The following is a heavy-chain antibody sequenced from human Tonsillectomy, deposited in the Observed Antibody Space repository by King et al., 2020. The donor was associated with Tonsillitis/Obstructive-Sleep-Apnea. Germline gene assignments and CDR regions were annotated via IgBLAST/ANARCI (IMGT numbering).Heavy chain of an antibody. V-gene: IGHV3-48*03. Sequence: VQLVESGGGLVQPGGSLRLSCAASGFTFSSYEMNWVRQAPGKGLEWVSYISSSGSTIYYADSVKGRFTISRDNAKNSLYLQMNSLRAEDTAVYYCASVRGPDYGDYHDAFDVWGQGTMVTVSS. D-gene: IGHD4-17*01. CDR1: GFTFSSYE. J-gene: IGHJ3*01. CDR3: ASVRGPDYGDYHDAFDV. CDR2: ISSSGSTI.